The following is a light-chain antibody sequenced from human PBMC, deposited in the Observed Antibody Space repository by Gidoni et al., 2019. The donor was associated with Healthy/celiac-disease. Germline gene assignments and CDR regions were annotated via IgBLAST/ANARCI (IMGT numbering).Light chain of an antibody. J-gene: IGKJ1*01. Sequence: IVMTQSPFFLPVTPGEPASISCRSSQSLLHSNGYNYLDWYLQKPGQSPQLLIYLGSNRASGVPDRFSGSGSGTDFTLKISRVEAEDVGVYYCMQALQTPRTFGQGTKVEIK. CDR2: LGS. CDR3: MQALQTPRT. V-gene: IGKV2-28*01. CDR1: QSLLHSNGYNY.